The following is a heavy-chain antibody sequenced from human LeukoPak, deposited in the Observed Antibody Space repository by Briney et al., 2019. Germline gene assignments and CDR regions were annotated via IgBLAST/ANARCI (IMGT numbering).Heavy chain of an antibody. CDR1: GGSISSGSYY. D-gene: IGHD3-3*01. CDR2: IYYSGST. V-gene: IGHV4-39*01. J-gene: IGHJ5*02. CDR3: ARHSGLRSPFDP. Sequence: PSETLSLTCTVSGGSISSGSYYWGWIRQPPGKGLERTGSIYYSGSTYYNPSLKSRVTISVDTSKNQFSLRMSSVTATDTAVYYCARHSGLRSPFDPWGQGALVTVSS.